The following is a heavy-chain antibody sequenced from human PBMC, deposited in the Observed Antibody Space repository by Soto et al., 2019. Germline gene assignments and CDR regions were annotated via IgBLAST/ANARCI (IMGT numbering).Heavy chain of an antibody. CDR1: GFTFSSYS. J-gene: IGHJ6*02. CDR2: ISSSSSYI. D-gene: IGHD3-3*01. Sequence: GGSLSLSCTASGFTFSSYSMNWVRQAPGKGLEWVSSISSSSSYIYYADSVKGRFTISRDNAKNSLYLQMNSLRAEDTAVYYCARVEVVLRFLEWSTLYGMDVWGQGTPVTVSS. V-gene: IGHV3-21*01. CDR3: ARVEVVLRFLEWSTLYGMDV.